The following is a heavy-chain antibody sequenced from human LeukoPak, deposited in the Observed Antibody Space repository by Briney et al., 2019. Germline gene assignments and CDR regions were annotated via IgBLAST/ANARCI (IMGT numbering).Heavy chain of an antibody. D-gene: IGHD3-3*01. CDR2: FYTSGTT. CDR3: ARPGNYDFWSPYED. CDR1: GGSISTYS. V-gene: IGHV4-4*07. Sequence: SETLSLTCTVSGGSISTYSWCWIRQAAGKRLEWIGCFYTSGTTNYNPSLKSRVAMSVDTSKNQFSLRLSPVTAADTAVYYCARPGNYDFWSPYEDWGQGSLATVSS. J-gene: IGHJ4*02.